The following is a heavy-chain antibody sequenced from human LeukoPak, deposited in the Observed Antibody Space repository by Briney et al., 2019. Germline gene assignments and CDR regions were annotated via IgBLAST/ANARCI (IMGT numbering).Heavy chain of an antibody. J-gene: IGHJ5*02. V-gene: IGHV3-64D*06. CDR3: VKSSSWYVNWFDP. CDR1: GFTFSSYA. CDR2: ISSNGGST. Sequence: GGSLRLSCSASGFTFSSYATHWVRQAPGKGLEYVSAISSNGGSTYYADSVKGRFTISRDNSKNTLYLQMSSLRAEDTAVYYCVKSSSWYVNWFDPWGQGTLVTVSS. D-gene: IGHD6-13*01.